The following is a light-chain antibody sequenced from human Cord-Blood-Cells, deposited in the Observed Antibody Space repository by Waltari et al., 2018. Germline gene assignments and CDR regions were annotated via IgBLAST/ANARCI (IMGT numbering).Light chain of an antibody. V-gene: IGKV1-33*01. CDR2: DAS. J-gene: IGKJ4*01. CDR3: QQYDNLPLT. Sequence: DIQMTKSPSSLSASVGDRVTITCQASQDISNYLNWYQQKPGKAAKLLIYDASNLETGVPSRFSGSGSVTDFTFTISSLQPEDIATYYCQQYDNLPLTFGGGTKVEIK. CDR1: QDISNY.